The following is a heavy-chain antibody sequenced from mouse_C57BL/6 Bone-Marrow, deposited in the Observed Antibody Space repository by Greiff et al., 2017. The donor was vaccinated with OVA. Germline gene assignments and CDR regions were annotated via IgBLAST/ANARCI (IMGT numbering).Heavy chain of an antibody. CDR2: INPNNGGT. CDR1: GYTFTDYY. Sequence: EVQVQQSGPELVKPGASVKISCKASGYTFTDYYMNWVKQSHGKSLEWIGDINPNNGGTSYNQKFKGKATLTVDKSSSTAYMELRSLTSEDSAVYYCARLAWFAYWGQGTLVTVSA. V-gene: IGHV1-26*01. CDR3: ARLAWFAY. J-gene: IGHJ3*01.